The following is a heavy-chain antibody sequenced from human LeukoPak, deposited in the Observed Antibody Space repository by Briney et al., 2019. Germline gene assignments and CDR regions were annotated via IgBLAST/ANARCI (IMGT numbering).Heavy chain of an antibody. CDR1: GFTFDDYG. V-gene: IGHV3-20*04. J-gene: IGHJ4*02. CDR2: INWNGGST. Sequence: GGSLRLSCAASGFTFDDYGMSWVRQAPGKGLEWVSGINWNGGSTGYADSVKGRFTISRDNAKNSLYLQVNSLRAEDTALYYCARDALWTGYDTFDYWGQGTLDTVSS. D-gene: IGHD3/OR15-3a*01. CDR3: ARDALWTGYDTFDY.